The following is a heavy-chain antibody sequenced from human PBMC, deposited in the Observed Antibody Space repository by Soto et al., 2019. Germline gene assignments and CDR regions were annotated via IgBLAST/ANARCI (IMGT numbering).Heavy chain of an antibody. Sequence: GGSRRLSCAASGCTFRSYDMNWVRQAPGKWLEWVSYISSSGSTIYYADSVKCRFTISRDNAKNSLYLQMNSLRAEETAVYYCARAGYSSRLDYWGQGTLVTVSS. J-gene: IGHJ4*02. CDR3: ARAGYSSRLDY. CDR1: GCTFRSYD. V-gene: IGHV3-48*03. D-gene: IGHD6-19*01. CDR2: ISSSGSTI.